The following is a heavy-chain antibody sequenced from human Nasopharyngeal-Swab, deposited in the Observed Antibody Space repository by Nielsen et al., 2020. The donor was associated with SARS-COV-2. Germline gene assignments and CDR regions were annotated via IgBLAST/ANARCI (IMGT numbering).Heavy chain of an antibody. D-gene: IGHD3-10*01. CDR3: AKNVADDSGTMWYYYYGMDV. Sequence: GGSLRLSCAVSGFPFSSYGMHWVRQAPGKGLEWVAVISFDGSQKYYVDSAQGRFTISRENSKNTLYMQMNSLRPEDTAVYYCAKNVADDSGTMWYYYYGMDVWGQGTTVTVSS. CDR1: GFPFSSYG. V-gene: IGHV3-30*18. J-gene: IGHJ6*02. CDR2: ISFDGSQK.